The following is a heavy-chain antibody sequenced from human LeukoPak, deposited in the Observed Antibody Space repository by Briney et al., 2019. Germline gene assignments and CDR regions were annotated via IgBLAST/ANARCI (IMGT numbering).Heavy chain of an antibody. V-gene: IGHV3-9*01. J-gene: IGHJ6*02. Sequence: GGSLRLSCEASGFTFLNYAMHWVRQAPGKGLEGVSAINWNSVHMNYADSVKGRFTISRDNAKNSLYLQMNSLRPEDTALYYSATDVGFAGNSGMDVWGQGTTVTVFS. CDR3: ATDVGFAGNSGMDV. CDR2: INWNSVHM. CDR1: GFTFLNYA. D-gene: IGHD3-16*01.